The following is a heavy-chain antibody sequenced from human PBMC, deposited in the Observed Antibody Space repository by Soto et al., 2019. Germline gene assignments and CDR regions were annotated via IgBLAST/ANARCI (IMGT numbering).Heavy chain of an antibody. CDR3: VKNIVVVTRDAFDI. CDR2: ITSNGIGT. CDR1: GFSFSSYA. Sequence: PGVSLRRSCSACGFSFSSYAMHWFRQAPGRGLEYVSAITSNGIGTYYADSVKGRFTISRDNSKNTLYLQMSSLRAEDTAVYYCVKNIVVVTRDAFDICGQRTMVTVSS. D-gene: IGHD2-21*02. J-gene: IGHJ3*02. V-gene: IGHV3-64D*06.